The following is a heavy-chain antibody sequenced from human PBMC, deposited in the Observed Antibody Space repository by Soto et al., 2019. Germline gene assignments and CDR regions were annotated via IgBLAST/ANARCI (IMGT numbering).Heavy chain of an antibody. V-gene: IGHV1-2*04. J-gene: IGHJ4*02. CDR3: AKGKFYDSTGYYLDY. Sequence: GASVKVSCKASGYSFTDNYMHWVRQAPGQRLEWMGWINPNSGGTNYAQNFQGWVTMTRDTSISTAYMELSRLRSDDTAIYYCAKGKFYDSTGYYLDYWGQGTQVTVSS. CDR2: INPNSGGT. CDR1: GYSFTDNY. D-gene: IGHD3-22*01.